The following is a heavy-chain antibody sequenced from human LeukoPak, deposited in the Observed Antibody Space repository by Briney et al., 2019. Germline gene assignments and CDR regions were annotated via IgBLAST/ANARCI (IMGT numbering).Heavy chain of an antibody. CDR1: GGSISSYY. CDR3: ARHLDYSKNYYYGMDV. Sequence: PSETLSLTCTVSGGSISSYYWSWIRQPPGKGLEWIGYIYYSGSTNYNPSLKSRVTISVDTSKNQFSLKLNSVTAADTAVYYCARHLDYSKNYYYGMDVWGQGTTVTVSS. J-gene: IGHJ6*02. D-gene: IGHD4-11*01. V-gene: IGHV4-59*08. CDR2: IYYSGST.